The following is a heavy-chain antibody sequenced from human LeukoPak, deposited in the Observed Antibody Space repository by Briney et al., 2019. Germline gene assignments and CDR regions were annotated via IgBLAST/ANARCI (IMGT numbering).Heavy chain of an antibody. Sequence: ASVKVPCKASGYTFTSYDINWVRQATGQGLEWMGWVNPTSGNTGYAQRFQGRVTITRNTSISTAYMELSSLRSEDTAVYFCARGLSSSGYPYYWGQGTLVTVSS. CDR2: VNPTSGNT. D-gene: IGHD3-22*01. V-gene: IGHV1-8*03. CDR1: GYTFTSYD. J-gene: IGHJ4*02. CDR3: ARGLSSSGYPYY.